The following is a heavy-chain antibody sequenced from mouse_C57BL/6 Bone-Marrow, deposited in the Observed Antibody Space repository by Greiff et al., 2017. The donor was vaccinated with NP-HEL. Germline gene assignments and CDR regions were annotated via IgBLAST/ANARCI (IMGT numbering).Heavy chain of an antibody. Sequence: EVMLVESGGGLVKPGGSLKLSCAASGFTFSDYGMHWVRQAPEKGLEWVAYISSGSSTIYYADTVKGRFTISRDNAKNTLFLQMTSLRSEDTAMYYCARGLYYYGSSSYAMDYWGQGTSVTVSS. D-gene: IGHD1-1*01. J-gene: IGHJ4*01. CDR2: ISSGSSTI. CDR1: GFTFSDYG. V-gene: IGHV5-17*01. CDR3: ARGLYYYGSSSYAMDY.